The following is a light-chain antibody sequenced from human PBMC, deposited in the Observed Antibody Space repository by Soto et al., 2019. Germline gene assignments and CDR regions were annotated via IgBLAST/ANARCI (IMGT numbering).Light chain of an antibody. Sequence: IKVTQSPASLSAYVGARVVLTCLASQSISSYLNWYQQKPGKAPKLLIYAASSLQSGVPSRFSGSGSGTEFTLTISSLQSDDFATYYCQQYNSYSWTFGQGTKVDIK. CDR3: QQYNSYSWT. V-gene: IGKV1-39*01. J-gene: IGKJ1*01. CDR1: QSISSY. CDR2: AAS.